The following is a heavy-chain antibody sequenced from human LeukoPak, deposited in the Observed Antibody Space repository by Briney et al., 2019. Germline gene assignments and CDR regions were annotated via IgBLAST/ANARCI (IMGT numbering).Heavy chain of an antibody. CDR1: GFTFSSYD. V-gene: IGHV3-13*01. J-gene: IGHJ4*02. Sequence: GGSLRLSCAASGFTFSSYDMHWVRQATGKGLEWVSAIGTAGDTYYPGSVKGRFTISRENAKNSLYLQMNSLRAGDTAVYYCARAVSCSSTGCYYFDYWGQGTLVTVSS. CDR2: IGTAGDT. D-gene: IGHD2-2*01. CDR3: ARAVSCSSTGCYYFDY.